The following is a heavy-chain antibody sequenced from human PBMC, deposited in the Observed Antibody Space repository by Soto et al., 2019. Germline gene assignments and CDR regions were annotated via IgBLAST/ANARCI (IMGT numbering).Heavy chain of an antibody. V-gene: IGHV3-48*01. D-gene: IGHD3-10*01. CDR2: ISSSSSTI. CDR3: ARTPWFGGSLISDY. Sequence: GGSLRLSCAASGFTFSSYSMNWVRQAPGKGLEWVSYISSSSSTIYYADSVKGRFTISRDNAKNSLYLQMDSLRAEDTAGYYCARTPWFGGSLISDYWGQGTLVTVSS. CDR1: GFTFSSYS. J-gene: IGHJ4*02.